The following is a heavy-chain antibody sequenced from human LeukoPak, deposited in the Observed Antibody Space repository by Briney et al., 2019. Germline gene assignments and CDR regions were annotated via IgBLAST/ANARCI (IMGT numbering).Heavy chain of an antibody. CDR1: GFTFSSYS. Sequence: GGSLRLSCAASGFTFSSYSMNWVRQAPGKGLEWVSSISSSSYIYYADSVKGRFTISRDNAKNSLYLQMNSLRAEDTAVYYCARVHYYDSSGYYAWGQGTLVTVSS. CDR3: ARVHYYDSSGYYA. CDR2: ISSSSYI. V-gene: IGHV3-21*01. D-gene: IGHD3-22*01. J-gene: IGHJ5*02.